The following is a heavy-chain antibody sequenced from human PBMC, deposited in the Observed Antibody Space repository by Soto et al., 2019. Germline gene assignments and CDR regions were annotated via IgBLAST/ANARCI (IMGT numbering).Heavy chain of an antibody. CDR2: IYSGGST. D-gene: IGHD2-8*01. J-gene: IGHJ4*02. CDR1: GFTVSSNY. CDR3: AIDCTNGVCYSGGDY. Sequence: EVQLVESGGGLVQPGGSLRLSCAASGFTVSSNYMSWVRQAPGKGLEWVSVIYSGGSTYYADSVKGRFTISRHNSKNTLYLQMNSLRAEDTAVYYCAIDCTNGVCYSGGDYWGQGTLVTVSS. V-gene: IGHV3-53*04.